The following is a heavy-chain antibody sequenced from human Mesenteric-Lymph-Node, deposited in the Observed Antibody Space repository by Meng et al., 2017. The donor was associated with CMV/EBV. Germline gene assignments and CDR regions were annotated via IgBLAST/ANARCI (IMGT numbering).Heavy chain of an antibody. CDR2: INQSGST. CDR3: ARGSSYDILTGYFDY. Sequence: QIHQWLGGLLKPSATLAVTCAVYGGSFSGYYCNWIRQSPEKGLEWIGEINQSGSTTYNPSFTSRIIISVDTSTNQISLNMSSVTAADTAVYYCARGSSYDILTGYFDYWGQGALVTVSS. V-gene: IGHV4-34*01. D-gene: IGHD3-9*01. CDR1: GGSFSGYY. J-gene: IGHJ4*02.